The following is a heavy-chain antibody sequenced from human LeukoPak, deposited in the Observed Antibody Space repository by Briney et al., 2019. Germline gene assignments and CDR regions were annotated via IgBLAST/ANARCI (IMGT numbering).Heavy chain of an antibody. V-gene: IGHV4-59*01. CDR1: GGSISSYY. CDR3: ARGKSSSWFGNYYYYMDV. CDR2: IYYSGGT. Sequence: SETLSLTCTVSGGSISSYYWSWIRQPPGKGLEWIGYIYYSGGTNYNPSLKSRVTISVDTSKNQFSLKLSSVTAADTAVYYCARGKSSSWFGNYYYYMDVWGKGTTVTISS. J-gene: IGHJ6*03. D-gene: IGHD6-13*01.